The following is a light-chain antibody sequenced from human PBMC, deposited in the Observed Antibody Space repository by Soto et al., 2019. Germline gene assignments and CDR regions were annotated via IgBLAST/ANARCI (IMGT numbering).Light chain of an antibody. CDR2: GAS. V-gene: IGKV3-20*01. Sequence: EIVLTQSPGTLSLPPEERATLSCRASQSVSSSYLAWYQQKPGQAPRLLIYGASSRATGIPDRFSGSGSGTDFTLTISRLEPEDFAVYYCQLYGSSPWTFGQGTKVEIK. CDR1: QSVSSSY. J-gene: IGKJ1*01. CDR3: QLYGSSPWT.